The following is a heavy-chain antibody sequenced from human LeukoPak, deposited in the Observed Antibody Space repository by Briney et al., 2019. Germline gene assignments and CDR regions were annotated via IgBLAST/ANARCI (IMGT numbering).Heavy chain of an antibody. CDR2: IYSGGNT. Sequence: GGSLRLSCAASGFSVSGNYMSWVRQAPGKGLEWVSVIYSGGNTYYADSVKGRFTISRDNSENRLYLQMNSLSAEDTAVYYCARDRTTFGEFDYWGQGTLVTVSS. J-gene: IGHJ4*02. D-gene: IGHD3-10*01. CDR3: ARDRTTFGEFDY. V-gene: IGHV3-53*01. CDR1: GFSVSGNY.